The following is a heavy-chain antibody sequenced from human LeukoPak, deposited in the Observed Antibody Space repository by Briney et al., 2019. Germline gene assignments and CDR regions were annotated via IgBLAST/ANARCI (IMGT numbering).Heavy chain of an antibody. CDR1: GGPTSSSGYY. CDR3: ARLSRVDDSSGYLFDY. Sequence: PSETLSLTCTVSGGPTSSSGYYWGWIRQPPGKGLEWIGYIYYSGSTNYNPSLKSRVTISVDTSKNQFSLKLSSVTAADTAVYYCARLSRVDDSSGYLFDYWGQGTLVTVSS. V-gene: IGHV4-61*05. J-gene: IGHJ4*02. CDR2: IYYSGST. D-gene: IGHD3-22*01.